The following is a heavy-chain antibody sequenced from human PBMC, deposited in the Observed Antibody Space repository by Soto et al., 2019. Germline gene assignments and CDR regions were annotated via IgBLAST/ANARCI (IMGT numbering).Heavy chain of an antibody. D-gene: IGHD6-13*01. CDR2: MTWNSGTK. Sequence: EVQLVESGGDLVQPGGSLILSCVVSGITFDDSGFHWVRQAPGKGLEWVARMTWNSGTKAYADAVKGRFTIFRDNAKNSLYLQMTSLRANDTALYYCTRDMTGSRFHAFDMWGRGTMVTVFS. J-gene: IGHJ3*02. CDR1: GITFDDSG. CDR3: TRDMTGSRFHAFDM. V-gene: IGHV3-9*01.